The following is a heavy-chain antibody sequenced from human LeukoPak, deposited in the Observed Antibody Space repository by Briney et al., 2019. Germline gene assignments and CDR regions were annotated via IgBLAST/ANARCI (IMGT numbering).Heavy chain of an antibody. D-gene: IGHD6-19*01. J-gene: IGHJ6*02. CDR3: ARGISSGWTYYYYYGMDV. CDR1: GYTFTSYD. Sequence: ASVKVSCKASGYTFTSYDINWVRQATGQGLEWMGWMNLNSGNTGYAQKFQGRVTMTRNTSISTAYMELSSLRSEDTAVYYCARGISSGWTYYYYYGMDVWGQGTTVTVSS. V-gene: IGHV1-8*01. CDR2: MNLNSGNT.